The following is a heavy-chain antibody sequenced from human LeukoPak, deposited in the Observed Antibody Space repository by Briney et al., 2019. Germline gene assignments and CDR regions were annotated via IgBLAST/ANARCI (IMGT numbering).Heavy chain of an antibody. D-gene: IGHD6-13*01. CDR3: ARETFGYSSSWYVRWFDP. Sequence: ASVKVSCKASGYTFTSYDINWVRQATGQGLEWMGWMNPNSGNTGYAQKFQGRVTMTRNTSISTAYMELSSLRSEDTAVYYCARETFGYSSSWYVRWFDPWGQGTLVTVSS. V-gene: IGHV1-8*01. CDR1: GYTFTSYD. CDR2: MNPNSGNT. J-gene: IGHJ5*02.